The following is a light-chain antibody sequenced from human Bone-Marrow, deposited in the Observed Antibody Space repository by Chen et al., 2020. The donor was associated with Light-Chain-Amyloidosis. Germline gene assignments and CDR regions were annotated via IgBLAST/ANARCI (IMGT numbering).Light chain of an antibody. V-gene: IGLV3-25*03. Sequence: SYELTQPPSVSVSPGQTARITCSGDDLPTKYAYWYQQKPGQAPVLVVHRDTARPSGISDRFSGSSSGTTGTLTSSGGQAEDEADYHGQSADSSGTYEVIFGGGTKLTVL. CDR1: DLPTKY. CDR3: QSADSSGTYEVI. CDR2: RDT. J-gene: IGLJ2*01.